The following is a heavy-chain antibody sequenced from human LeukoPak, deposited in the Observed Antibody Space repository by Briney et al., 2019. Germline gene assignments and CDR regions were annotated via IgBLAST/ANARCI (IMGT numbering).Heavy chain of an antibody. J-gene: IGHJ4*02. V-gene: IGHV4-34*01. CDR1: GGSFSGYY. CDR2: INHSGSS. CDR3: ATMTFYCSSTSCYNRNDY. Sequence: SETLSLTCAVYGGSFSGYYWSWICQPPGKGLEWIGKINHSGSSNYNPSLKSRVTISVDTSKNQFSLKLSSVTAADTAVYYCATMTFYCSSTSCYNRNDYWGQGTLVTVSS. D-gene: IGHD2-2*02.